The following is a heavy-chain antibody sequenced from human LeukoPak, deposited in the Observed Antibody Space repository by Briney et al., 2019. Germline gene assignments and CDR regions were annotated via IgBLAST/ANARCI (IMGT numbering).Heavy chain of an antibody. J-gene: IGHJ4*02. D-gene: IGHD5-12*01. CDR3: ARHRGSSGYPSPFDY. CDR1: GGSISSSSYY. CDR2: IYYSGST. V-gene: IGHV4-39*01. Sequence: SETLSLTCTVSGGSISSSSYYWGWIRQPPGKGLGWIGSIYYSGSTYYNPSLKSRVTISVDTSKNQFSLKLSSVTAADTAVYYCARHRGSSGYPSPFDYWGQGTLVTVSS.